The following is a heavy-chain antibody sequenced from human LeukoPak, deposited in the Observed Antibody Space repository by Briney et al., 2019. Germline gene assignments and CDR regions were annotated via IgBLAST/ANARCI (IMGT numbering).Heavy chain of an antibody. Sequence: SETLSLTCTVSGGSIRSYYWSWIRQPPGKGLEWIGCIYYSGTTNYNPSLKSRVTISGDTSKNQLSLKLNSVTAADTAVYYCARSTPVTNWFDPWGQGTLVTVSS. D-gene: IGHD4-11*01. CDR1: GGSIRSYY. V-gene: IGHV4-59*01. CDR3: ARSTPVTNWFDP. CDR2: IYYSGTT. J-gene: IGHJ5*02.